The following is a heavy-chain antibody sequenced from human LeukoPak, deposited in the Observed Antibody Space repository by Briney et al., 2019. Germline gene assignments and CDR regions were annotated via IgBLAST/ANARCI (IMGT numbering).Heavy chain of an antibody. J-gene: IGHJ4*02. CDR3: ATYCSGGSCYGDVDY. CDR2: MNPNSGNT. D-gene: IGHD2-15*01. CDR1: GYTFTSYD. Sequence: ASVKVSCKASGYTFTSYDINWARQATGQGLEWMGWMNPNSGNTGYAQKFQGRVTMTRNTSISTAYMELSSLRSEDTAVYYCATYCSGGSCYGDVDYWGQGTLVTVSS. V-gene: IGHV1-8*01.